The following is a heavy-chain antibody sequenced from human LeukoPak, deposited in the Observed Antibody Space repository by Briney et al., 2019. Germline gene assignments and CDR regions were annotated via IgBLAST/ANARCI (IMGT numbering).Heavy chain of an antibody. CDR3: ARENGYRYDY. V-gene: IGHV4-39*07. D-gene: IGHD5-18*01. CDR1: GGSMSSTGYY. J-gene: IGHJ4*02. CDR2: IYYSGIT. Sequence: SETLSLTCTVSGGSMSSTGYYWGWIRQPPGKGLEWIGSIYYSGITYYNPSLRSRVTISVDTSKNQFSLKLSSVTAADTALYYCARENGYRYDYWGQGTLVTVSS.